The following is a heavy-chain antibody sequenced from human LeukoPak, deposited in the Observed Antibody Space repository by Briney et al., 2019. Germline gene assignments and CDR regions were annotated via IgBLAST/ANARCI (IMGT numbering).Heavy chain of an antibody. D-gene: IGHD5-12*01. CDR2: INTNTGNP. CDR1: GYTFTSYA. J-gene: IGHJ6*03. Sequence: ASVKVSCKASGYTFTSYAMNWVRQAPGQGLEWMGWINTNTGNPTYAQGFTGRFVFSLDTSVSTAYLQISSLEAEDTAVYYCARGKKRGYSGPSVMDVWGKGTTVTVSS. V-gene: IGHV7-4-1*02. CDR3: ARGKKRGYSGPSVMDV.